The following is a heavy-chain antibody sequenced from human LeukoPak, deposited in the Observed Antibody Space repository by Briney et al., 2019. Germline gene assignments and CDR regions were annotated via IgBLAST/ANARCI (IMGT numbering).Heavy chain of an antibody. CDR2: IYSGGST. V-gene: IGHV3-66*01. D-gene: IGHD3-22*01. CDR1: GFTFNNYA. J-gene: IGHJ4*02. CDR3: AALDSSGLYYFDY. Sequence: GSLRLSCAASGFTFNNYAMTWVRQAPGKGLEWVSVIYSGGSTYYADSVKGRFTISRDNSKNTLYLQMNSLRAEDTAVYYCAALDSSGLYYFDYWGQGTLVTVSS.